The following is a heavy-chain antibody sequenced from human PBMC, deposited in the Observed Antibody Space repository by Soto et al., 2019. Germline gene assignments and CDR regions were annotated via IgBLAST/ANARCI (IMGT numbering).Heavy chain of an antibody. CDR3: ARGVGGSGLNWFDP. CDR2: IDTSGTT. J-gene: IGHJ5*02. CDR1: GGSISSYY. V-gene: IGHV4-4*07. D-gene: IGHD6-19*01. Sequence: SETLSLTCTVSGGSISSYYVSWIRQSAGKGLEWIGRIDTSGTTNYNPSLNSRLTMSVDRSKSQFSMKLASVTAADTAVYYCARGVGGSGLNWFDPWGQGTLVTVSS.